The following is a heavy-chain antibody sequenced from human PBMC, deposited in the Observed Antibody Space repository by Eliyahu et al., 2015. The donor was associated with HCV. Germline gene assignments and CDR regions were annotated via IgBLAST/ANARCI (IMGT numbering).Heavy chain of an antibody. V-gene: IGHV3-21*01. D-gene: IGHD2-2*01. J-gene: IGHJ6*02. CDR1: GXTFXSYS. CDR3: ARRIVVVSAALSPSDV. CDR2: ISGNSNYI. Sequence: EVXLVESGGGLVKPGGSLRLSCAASGXTFXSYSMNWVRQAPGKGLEWVSSISGNSNYIYYADSVKGRFTISXDNAKNSLYLQMNSLRAEDTAVYYCARRIVVVSAALSPSDVWGQGTTVTVSS.